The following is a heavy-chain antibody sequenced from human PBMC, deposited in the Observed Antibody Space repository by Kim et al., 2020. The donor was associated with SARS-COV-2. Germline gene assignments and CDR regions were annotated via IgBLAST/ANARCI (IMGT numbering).Heavy chain of an antibody. J-gene: IGHJ4*02. V-gene: IGHV3-21*01. CDR2: ISFSSTSI. Sequence: GGSLRLSCAASGFTFSSYTMTWVRQAPGKGLEWVSSISFSSTSIYYADSVRGRFTISRDNARNSLFLQMNSLRGEDTALYYCATLTTVEYWGQGTLVTVCS. D-gene: IGHD4-4*01. CDR3: ATLTTVEY. CDR1: GFTFSSYT.